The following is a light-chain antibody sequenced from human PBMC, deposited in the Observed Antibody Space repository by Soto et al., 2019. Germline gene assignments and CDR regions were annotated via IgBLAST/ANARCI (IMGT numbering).Light chain of an antibody. J-gene: IGKJ1*01. CDR3: QQYGSSPHT. CDR1: QSITMY. Sequence: IQVTPYSSSLSAHVADRVPITCRASQSITMYLNWYRQKSGKAPELLIYGASSRATGIPDRFSGSGSGTDFTLTISRLEPEDFAVYYCQQYGSSPHTFGQGTKVDIK. V-gene: IGKV1-39*02. CDR2: GAS.